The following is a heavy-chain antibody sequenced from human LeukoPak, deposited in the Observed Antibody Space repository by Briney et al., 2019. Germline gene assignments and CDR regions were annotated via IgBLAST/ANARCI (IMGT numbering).Heavy chain of an antibody. V-gene: IGHV3-74*01. CDR1: GFTFSTYC. Sequence: GGSLRLSCAASGFTFSTYCMHWVRQAPGKGLVWVSRINTDGSSTSYADSVKGRFTISRDNAKNTLYLQMNSLRAEDTAVYYCARTFIDYGDSLWGQGTLVTVSS. CDR3: ARTFIDYGDSL. D-gene: IGHD4-17*01. J-gene: IGHJ4*02. CDR2: INTDGSST.